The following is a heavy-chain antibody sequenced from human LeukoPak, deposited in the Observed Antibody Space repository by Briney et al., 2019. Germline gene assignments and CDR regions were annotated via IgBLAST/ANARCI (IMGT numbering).Heavy chain of an antibody. CDR2: IYYSGST. CDR1: GGSISSYY. Sequence: PSETLSLTCNVSGGSISSYYWSWIRQPPGKGLEWIAYIYYSGSTNYNPSLKSRVTLSVDTSKSQFSLKLSSVTAADTAVYYCARERCSSTTCYFDYWGQGTLVTVSS. CDR3: ARERCSSTTCYFDY. J-gene: IGHJ4*02. D-gene: IGHD2-2*01. V-gene: IGHV4-59*01.